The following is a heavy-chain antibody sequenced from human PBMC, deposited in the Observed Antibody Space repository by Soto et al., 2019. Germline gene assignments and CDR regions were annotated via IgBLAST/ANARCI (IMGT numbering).Heavy chain of an antibody. CDR3: ARGGVTTPDY. D-gene: IGHD2-21*02. CDR1: GYTFTNYY. CDR2: INPNSGTT. J-gene: IGHJ4*02. Sequence: GASVKVSCKASGYTFTNYYIHWVRQAPGQGLEWMGTINPNSGTTTYAQKFQGRVTMTRDTSSSTVCMELSSLRSEDTAVNYCARGGVTTPDYWGQGTLVTVSS. V-gene: IGHV1-46*01.